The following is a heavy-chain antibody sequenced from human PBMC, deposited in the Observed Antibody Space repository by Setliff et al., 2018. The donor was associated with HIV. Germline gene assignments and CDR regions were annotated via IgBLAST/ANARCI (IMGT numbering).Heavy chain of an antibody. D-gene: IGHD1-26*01. CDR1: GFTFSNAW. V-gene: IGHV3-15*07. Sequence: GECLKISCAASGFTFSNAWMNWVRQAPGKGLEWVGRIKSKTDGGTTDYAAPVKGRFTISRDDSKNTLYLQMNSLRTEDTAVYYCTTDWSFRAFDIWGQGTMVTVSS. J-gene: IGHJ3*02. CDR2: IKSKTDGGTT. CDR3: TTDWSFRAFDI.